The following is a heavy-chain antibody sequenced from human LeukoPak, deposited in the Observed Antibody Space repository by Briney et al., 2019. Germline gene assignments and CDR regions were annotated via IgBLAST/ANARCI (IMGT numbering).Heavy chain of an antibody. J-gene: IGHJ4*02. CDR2: MYSTGST. V-gene: IGHV4-4*07. D-gene: IGHD5-18*01. CDR3: ASTSNSALGLPYFDH. Sequence: PSETLSLTCTVSGGSLSSYFWSWIRRPAGRGLEWIGSMYSTGSTNYNPSLKSRVTMSIDTSKNQFSLKLDSVTAADTAVYYCASTSNSALGLPYFDHWGQGSLVTVSS. CDR1: GGSLSSYF.